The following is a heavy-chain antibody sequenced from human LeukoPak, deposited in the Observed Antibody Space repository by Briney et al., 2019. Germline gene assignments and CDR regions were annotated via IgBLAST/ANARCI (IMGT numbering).Heavy chain of an antibody. J-gene: IGHJ4*02. Sequence: SETLSLTCTVSGYSISSGYYWGWIRQPPGKGLEWIGSIYHSGSTYYNPSLKSRVTISVDTSKNQFSLKLSSVTAADTAVYYCARERGSSWSLDYWGQGTLVTVSS. V-gene: IGHV4-38-2*02. D-gene: IGHD6-13*01. CDR1: GYSISSGYY. CDR2: IYHSGST. CDR3: ARERGSSWSLDY.